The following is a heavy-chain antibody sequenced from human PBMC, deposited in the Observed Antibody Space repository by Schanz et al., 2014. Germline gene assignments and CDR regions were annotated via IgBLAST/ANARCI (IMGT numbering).Heavy chain of an antibody. J-gene: IGHJ6*02. CDR1: GFTFNNYD. V-gene: IGHV3-30*02. CDR3: AKDPYGMDV. CDR2: IWYDGSNK. Sequence: VQLVESGGGLVQPGGSLRLSCAASGFTFNNYDMNWVRLVPGKGLEWVAVIWYDGSNKDYADSVKGRFTISRDNSKNTLYLQMNSLRAEDTAVYYCAKDPYGMDVWGQGTTVTVSS.